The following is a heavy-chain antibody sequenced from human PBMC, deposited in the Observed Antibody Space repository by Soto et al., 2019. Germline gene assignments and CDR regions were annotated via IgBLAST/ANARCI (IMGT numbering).Heavy chain of an antibody. CDR1: GNTLTRYG. J-gene: IGHJ5*02. V-gene: IGHV1-8*03. D-gene: IGHD4-17*01. Sequence: SCNVSGNTLTRYGSRCMRQATGQGLEWIGWMNPNSDNTGYAQNFQDRVTITRDMSTSTSYMELSSLTSEDTAGYFCAEEIDDSADFNHWGQGAPVTVSS. CDR2: MNPNSDNT. CDR3: AEEIDDSADFNH.